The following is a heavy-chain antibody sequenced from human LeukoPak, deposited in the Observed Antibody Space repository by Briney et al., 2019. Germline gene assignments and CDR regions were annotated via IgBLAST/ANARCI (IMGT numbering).Heavy chain of an antibody. D-gene: IGHD3-10*02. CDR1: GFTVSSNY. CDR2: IYSGGST. CDR3: ARGDRNVFVEN. Sequence: GGSLRLSCAASGFTVSSNYMSWVRQAPGKGLEWVSVIYSGGSTYYADSVKGRFTISRDNSKNTLYLQMNSLRAEDTAVYFCARGDRNVFVENWGQGTLVTVSS. V-gene: IGHV3-66*01. J-gene: IGHJ4*02.